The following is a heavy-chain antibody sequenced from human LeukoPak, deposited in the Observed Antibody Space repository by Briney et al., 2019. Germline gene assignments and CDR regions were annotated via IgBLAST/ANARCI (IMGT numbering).Heavy chain of an antibody. CDR3: ARDPVLFDNTGYYFDS. CDR2: IDPSGDTI. J-gene: IGHJ4*02. CDR1: GFTFSDYY. Sequence: GGSLRLSCVASGFTFSDYYMGWLPQSPEKGLERVSYIDPSGDTISYADSVKGRLTISRDNAKNSLYLCMNALRAEDTGVYYCARDPVLFDNTGYYFDSWGQGTLVTVSS. D-gene: IGHD3-22*01. V-gene: IGHV3-11*04.